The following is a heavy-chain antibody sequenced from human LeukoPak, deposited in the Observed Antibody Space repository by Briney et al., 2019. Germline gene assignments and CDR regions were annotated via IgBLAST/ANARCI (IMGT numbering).Heavy chain of an antibody. V-gene: IGHV3-30*02. J-gene: IGHJ4*02. CDR1: GFTFSSYG. CDR2: IRYDGSNK. CDR3: ARDHYGSGSYSNNFDY. Sequence: GGSLRLSCAASGFTFSSYGMHWVRQAPGKGLEWVAFIRYDGSNKYYADSVKGRFTISRDNAKNTLYLQMNSLRAEDTAEYYCARDHYGSGSYSNNFDYWGQGTLVTVSS. D-gene: IGHD3-10*01.